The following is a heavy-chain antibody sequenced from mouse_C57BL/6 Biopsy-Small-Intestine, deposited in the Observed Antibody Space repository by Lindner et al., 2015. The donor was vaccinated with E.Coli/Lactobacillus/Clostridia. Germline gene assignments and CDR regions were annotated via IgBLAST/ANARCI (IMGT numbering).Heavy chain of an antibody. CDR1: GGTFSIYS. CDR2: IIPIFGTA. V-gene: IGHV1-81*01. D-gene: IGHD1-1*01. J-gene: IGHJ1*01. CDR3: ARDGEVVASQPGRLVPDYYGMDV. Sequence: SVKVSCKASGGTFSIYSISWVRQAPGQGLEWMGGIIPIFGTANYAQKFQGRVTITADESTSTAYMELSSLRSEDTAVYYCARDGEVVASQPGRLVPDYYGMDVWGQGTTVTVSS.